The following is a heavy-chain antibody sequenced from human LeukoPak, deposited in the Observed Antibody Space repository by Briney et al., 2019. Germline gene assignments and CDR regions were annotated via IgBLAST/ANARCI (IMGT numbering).Heavy chain of an antibody. V-gene: IGHV3-23*01. CDR2: ISGGNGNTYYA. D-gene: IGHD3-9*01. Sequence: GGSLRLSCAASGFPFSSYAMSWVRQSPGRGLEWVSAISGGNGNTYYAYYADSVRGRFTISRDSSKNTLYLQMNSLRAEDTAVYYCAKFYDILTGYFDYWGQGTLVTVSS. J-gene: IGHJ4*02. CDR1: GFPFSSYA. CDR3: AKFYDILTGYFDY.